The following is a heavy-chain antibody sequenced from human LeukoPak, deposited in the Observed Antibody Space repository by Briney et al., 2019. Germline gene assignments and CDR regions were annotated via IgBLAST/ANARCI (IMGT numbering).Heavy chain of an antibody. D-gene: IGHD6-13*01. V-gene: IGHV3-30-3*01. J-gene: IGHJ3*02. CDR1: GFTFSSYA. Sequence: GSLRLSCAASGFTFSSYAMHWVRQAPGKGLEWVAVISYDGSNKYYADSVKGRFTISRDNSKNTLYLQMNSLRAEDTAVYYCARDSSLDAFDIWGQGTMVTVSS. CDR2: ISYDGSNK. CDR3: ARDSSLDAFDI.